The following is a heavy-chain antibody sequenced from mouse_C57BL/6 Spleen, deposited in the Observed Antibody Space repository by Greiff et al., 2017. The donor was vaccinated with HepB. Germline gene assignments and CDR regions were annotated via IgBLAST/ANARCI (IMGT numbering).Heavy chain of an antibody. J-gene: IGHJ4*01. V-gene: IGHV1-59*01. CDR2: IDPSDSYT. CDR1: GYTFTSYW. Sequence: VQLQQPGAELVRPGTSVKLSCKASGYTFTSYWMHWVKQRPGQGLEWIGVIDPSDSYTNYNQKFKGKATLTVDTSSSTAYMQLSSLTSEDSAVYYCARGYYSNFYAMDYWGQGTSVTVSS. CDR3: ARGYYSNFYAMDY. D-gene: IGHD2-5*01.